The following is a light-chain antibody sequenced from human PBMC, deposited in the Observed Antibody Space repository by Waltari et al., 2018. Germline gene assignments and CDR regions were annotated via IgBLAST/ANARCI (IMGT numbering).Light chain of an antibody. CDR3: QVWETTRGHQGV. CDR2: YDK. J-gene: IGLJ1*01. V-gene: IGLV3-21*01. Sequence: YVLTQPPSVSVAPGNTATITCGGDDVGSYSVHWYQKKPGQAPVLVIFYDKDRPSGIPGRFSGSNSGNTATLTISRVEAGDEADYYCQVWETTRGHQGVFGPGTKVTVL. CDR1: DVGSYS.